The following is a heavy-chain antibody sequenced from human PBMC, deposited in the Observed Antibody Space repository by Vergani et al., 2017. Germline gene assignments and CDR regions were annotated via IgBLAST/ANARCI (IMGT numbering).Heavy chain of an antibody. J-gene: IGHJ4*02. CDR2: SGLEGARRIANSVA. V-gene: IGHV3-73*02. CDR1: EFKISDFD. Sequence: DVQLVQSGGGQVQPGESLEVSCAASEFKISDFDIHWVRQAPGRGLEWVGRSGLEGARRIANSVASFSASVRGRFSISRDDSKNAVHLRLSNLGVEDTALYYSARSKSVSPWRTEGRLGWLNFWGQGTLVTV. D-gene: IGHD2-15*01. CDR3: ARSKSVSPWRTEGRLGWLNF.